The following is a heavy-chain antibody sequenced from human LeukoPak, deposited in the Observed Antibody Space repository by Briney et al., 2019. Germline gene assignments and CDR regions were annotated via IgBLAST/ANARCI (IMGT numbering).Heavy chain of an antibody. J-gene: IGHJ4*02. CDR1: GYSFTSYG. CDR2: ISGYTGNT. Sequence: ASVKVSCKTSGYSFTSYGIRWVRQAPGQGLEWVGWISGYTGNTNYAQKFQGRVTMTRDTSTSTVYMELSSLRSEDTAVYYCARAPATYYDSSGFLVQLDRASLALDYWGQGTLVTVSS. V-gene: IGHV1-18*01. CDR3: ARAPATYYDSSGFLVQLDRASLALDY. D-gene: IGHD3-22*01.